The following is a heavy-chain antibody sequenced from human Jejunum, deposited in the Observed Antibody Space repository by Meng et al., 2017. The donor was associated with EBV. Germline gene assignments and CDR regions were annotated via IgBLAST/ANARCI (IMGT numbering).Heavy chain of an antibody. V-gene: IGHV3-23*01. D-gene: IGHD3-10*01. CDR1: GFTFSIFA. Sequence: VELLESGGGLVQPWGCLRHSCAASGFTFSIFAMSWVRQAPGKGLEWVSSIGNGGDTTYYAVSVKGRFTISRDNSKNTQYLQMNNLRAEDTAVYYCAKPVYYSGSPDYWGQGTLVTVSS. CDR2: IGNGGDTT. CDR3: AKPVYYSGSPDY. J-gene: IGHJ4*02.